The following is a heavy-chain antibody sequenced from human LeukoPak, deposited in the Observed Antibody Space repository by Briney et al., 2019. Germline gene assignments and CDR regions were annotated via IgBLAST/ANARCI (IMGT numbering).Heavy chain of an antibody. CDR2: ISAYNGNT. CDR1: GYTFTSYA. J-gene: IGHJ3*02. Sequence: ASVKVSCKASGYTFTSYAMNWVRQAPGQGLEWMGWISAYNGNTNYAQKLQGRVTMTTDTSTSTAYMELRSLRSDDTAVYYCARGRGYSYGYWGDAFDIWGQGTMVTVSS. V-gene: IGHV1-18*04. CDR3: ARGRGYSYGYWGDAFDI. D-gene: IGHD5-18*01.